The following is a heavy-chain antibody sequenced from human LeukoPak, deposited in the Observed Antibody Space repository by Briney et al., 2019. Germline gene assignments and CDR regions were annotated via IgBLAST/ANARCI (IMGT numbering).Heavy chain of an antibody. CDR3: ARSRGSGNY. Sequence: ASVNVSCKASGGTFSSYSMNWVRQAPGKGLEWVSYISSSSSTIYYADSVKGRFTISRDNAKNSLYLQMNSLRAEDTAVYYCARSRGSGNYWGQGTLVTVSS. CDR1: GGTFSSYS. J-gene: IGHJ4*02. CDR2: ISSSSSTI. D-gene: IGHD3-10*01. V-gene: IGHV3-48*04.